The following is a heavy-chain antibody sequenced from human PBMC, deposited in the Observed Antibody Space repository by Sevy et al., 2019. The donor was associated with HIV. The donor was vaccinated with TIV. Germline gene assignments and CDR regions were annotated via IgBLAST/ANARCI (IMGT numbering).Heavy chain of an antibody. CDR1: GFTFTEFV. CDR3: ARQPPSRAFDI. Sequence: GGSLRLSCAASGFTFTEFVMSWVRQAPGKGLEWVSTINSGGGSTYYADSVKGRFTISRDNSQNTLDLQMNSLRDEDTAVYYCARQPPSRAFDIWGQGTMVTVSS. J-gene: IGHJ3*02. V-gene: IGHV3-23*01. D-gene: IGHD5-18*01. CDR2: INSGGGST.